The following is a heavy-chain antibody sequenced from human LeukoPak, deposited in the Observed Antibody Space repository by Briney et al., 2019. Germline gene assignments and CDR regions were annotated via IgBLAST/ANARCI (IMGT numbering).Heavy chain of an antibody. Sequence: GGSLRLSCAASGFTVSSNYMSWVRQAPGKGLEWVSVIYSGGSTYYADSVKGRFTISRDNSKNTLYLQMNSLRAEDTAVYYCAAGDDSSACLNYWGQGTLVTVSS. D-gene: IGHD3-22*01. V-gene: IGHV3-53*01. J-gene: IGHJ4*02. CDR2: IYSGGST. CDR3: AAGDDSSACLNY. CDR1: GFTVSSNY.